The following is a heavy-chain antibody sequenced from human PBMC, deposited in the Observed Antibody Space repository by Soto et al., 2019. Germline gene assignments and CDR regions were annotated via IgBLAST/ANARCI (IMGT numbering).Heavy chain of an antibody. D-gene: IGHD3-22*01. Sequence: GGSLRLSCAASGFTFISYAMSWGRQAPGKGLEWVSVIYSGGSTYYADSVKGQFTISRDNSKNTLYLQMNSLRAEDTAVYYCAREYYDSSGSNYFDYWGQGTLVTVSS. CDR2: IYSGGST. CDR1: GFTFISYA. V-gene: IGHV3-53*01. J-gene: IGHJ4*02. CDR3: AREYYDSSGSNYFDY.